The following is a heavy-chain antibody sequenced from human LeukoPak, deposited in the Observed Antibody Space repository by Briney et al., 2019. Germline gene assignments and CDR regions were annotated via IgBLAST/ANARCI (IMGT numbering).Heavy chain of an antibody. CDR1: GGSFSGYY. V-gene: IGHV4-34*01. D-gene: IGHD3-10*01. Sequence: PSETLSLTCAVYGGSFSGYYWSWTRQPLGKGLEWIGEINHSGSTNYNPSLKSRVTISVDTSKNQFSLKLSSVTAADTAVYYCARPRFGELNAFDIWGQGTMVTVSS. CDR2: INHSGST. J-gene: IGHJ3*02. CDR3: ARPRFGELNAFDI.